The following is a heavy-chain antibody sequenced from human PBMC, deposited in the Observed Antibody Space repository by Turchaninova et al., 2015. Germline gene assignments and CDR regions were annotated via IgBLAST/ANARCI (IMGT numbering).Heavy chain of an antibody. Sequence: QVQLQESGPGLVKPSETLSLTCAVSGYSISSGYYWGWIRQPPGKGLEWIGFIHHIGSTSSNPSLKGRVTLSVDPSKNQFSLKLSSVSAADTAVYYCARGAFEIWGQGTMVTVSS. CDR2: IHHIGST. J-gene: IGHJ3*02. V-gene: IGHV4-38-2*01. CDR1: GYSISSGYY. CDR3: ARGAFEI.